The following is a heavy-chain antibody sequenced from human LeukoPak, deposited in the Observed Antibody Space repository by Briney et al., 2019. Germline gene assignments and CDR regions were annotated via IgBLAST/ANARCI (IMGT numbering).Heavy chain of an antibody. CDR1: GGSFSSYY. D-gene: IGHD3-10*01. J-gene: IGHJ3*02. Sequence: SETLSLTCTVSGGSFSSYYWSWVRQPPGKGLEWIGYIYYSGSTNYNPSLRSRVTISVDTSKNQFSLKLSSVTAADTAVYYCARTLPITMVRGPLRAFDIWGQGTMVTVSS. CDR2: IYYSGST. V-gene: IGHV4-59*01. CDR3: ARTLPITMVRGPLRAFDI.